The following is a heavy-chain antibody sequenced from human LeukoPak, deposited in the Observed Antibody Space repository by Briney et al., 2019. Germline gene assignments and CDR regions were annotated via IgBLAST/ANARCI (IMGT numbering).Heavy chain of an antibody. CDR2: FYPEDGET. CDR3: ATEAGLIGSSWPPRLDY. CDR1: GYTLTELS. Sequence: ASVKVSCKVSGYTLTELSMHWVRQAPGKGLEWMGGFYPEDGETIYAQKFQGRVTMTEDTSTDTAYMELSSLRSEDTAVYYCATEAGLIGSSWPPRLDYWGQGTLVTVSS. J-gene: IGHJ4*02. V-gene: IGHV1-24*01. D-gene: IGHD6-13*01.